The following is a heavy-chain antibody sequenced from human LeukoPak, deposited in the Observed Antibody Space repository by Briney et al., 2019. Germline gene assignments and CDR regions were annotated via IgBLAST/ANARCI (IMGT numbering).Heavy chain of an antibody. V-gene: IGHV3-33*01. CDR1: GFTFSSYG. CDR3: ARESGYYDSSGFDY. CDR2: IWYDGSNK. Sequence: GGSLRLFCAASGFTFSSYGMHWVRQAPGKGLEWVAVIWYDGSNKYYADSVKGRFTISRDNSKNTLYLQMNSLRAEDTAVYYCARESGYYDSSGFDYWGQGTLVTVSS. J-gene: IGHJ4*02. D-gene: IGHD3-22*01.